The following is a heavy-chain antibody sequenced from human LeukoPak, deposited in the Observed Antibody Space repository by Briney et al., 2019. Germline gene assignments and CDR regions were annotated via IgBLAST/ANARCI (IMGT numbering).Heavy chain of an antibody. CDR2: TNPNSGGT. CDR3: ARDYCSSTSCPVGDY. CDR1: GYTFTGYY. D-gene: IGHD2-2*01. J-gene: IGHJ4*02. Sequence: GASVKVSCKASGYTFTGYYMHWVRQAPGQGLEWMGWTNPNSGGTNYAQKFQGRVTMTRDTSISTAYMELSRLRSDDTAVYYCARDYCSSTSCPVGDYWGQGTLVTVSS. V-gene: IGHV1-2*02.